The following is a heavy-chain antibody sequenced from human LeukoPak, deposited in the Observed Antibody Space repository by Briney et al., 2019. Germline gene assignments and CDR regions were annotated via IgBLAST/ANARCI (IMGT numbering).Heavy chain of an antibody. CDR1: GGSISSHGYH. CDR2: IYYSGST. CDR3: ARSITTLNWFDP. V-gene: IGHV4-30-4*08. Sequence: SETLSLTCTVSGGSISSHGYHWAWIRQPPGKGLEWIGYIYYSGSTYYNPSLKSRVTISVDTSKNQFSLKLSSVTAADTAVYYCARSITTLNWFDPWGQGTLVTVSS. J-gene: IGHJ5*02. D-gene: IGHD4-11*01.